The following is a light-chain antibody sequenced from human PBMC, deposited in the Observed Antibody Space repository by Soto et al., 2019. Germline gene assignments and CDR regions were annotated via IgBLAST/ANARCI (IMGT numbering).Light chain of an antibody. CDR1: QSIGSINNF. CDR2: GAS. Sequence: IVLTQSPASLSVSPGERATLSCRASQSIGSINNFLDWYQQKPGQSPRLLIYGASSRAPGIPYRFSGSGSGTDFTLAISRLEPEDFATYYCHQYCSSPRTFGPGTKVEIK. J-gene: IGKJ3*01. CDR3: HQYCSSPRT. V-gene: IGKV3-20*01.